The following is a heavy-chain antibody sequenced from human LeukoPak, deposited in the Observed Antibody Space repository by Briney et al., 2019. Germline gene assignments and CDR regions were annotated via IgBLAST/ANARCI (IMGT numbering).Heavy chain of an antibody. CDR2: IYSGDNT. CDR3: AGRRVLDASFDY. V-gene: IGHV3-66*02. Sequence: PGGSLRLSCAAPRFTVSNNYMSWVRQAPGKGLEWVSVIYSGDNTYYVESVKGRFTISRDNSKNTLFLQMNRLRAEDTAVYYCAGRRVLDASFDYWGQGTLVTVSS. CDR1: RFTVSNNY. J-gene: IGHJ4*02. D-gene: IGHD3-16*01.